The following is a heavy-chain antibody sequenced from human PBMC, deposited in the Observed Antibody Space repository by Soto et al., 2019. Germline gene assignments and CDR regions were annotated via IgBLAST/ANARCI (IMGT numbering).Heavy chain of an antibody. V-gene: IGHV4-30-4*01. CDR3: ASAGGARYFDY. J-gene: IGHJ4*02. CDR1: GGSISSGDYY. D-gene: IGHD2-15*01. Sequence: PSETLSLTCTVSGGSISSGDYYWSWIRQPPGKGLEWIGYIYYSGSTYYNPSLKSRVTISVDTSKNQFSLKLSSVTAADTAVYYCASAGGARYFDYWAQGTLVTVSS. CDR2: IYYSGST.